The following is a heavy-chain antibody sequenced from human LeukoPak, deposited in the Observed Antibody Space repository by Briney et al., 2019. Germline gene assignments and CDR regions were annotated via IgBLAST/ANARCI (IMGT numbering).Heavy chain of an antibody. CDR3: AKEPMLQWYLDL. J-gene: IGHJ2*01. D-gene: IGHD2-2*01. Sequence: PGRSLRLSCAASGFAFSSYGMHWVRQAPGKGLDWVAVISYEGSNQYYADSVKGRFTISRDNSKNTLYLQMNNLRPEDTAIYYCAKEPMLQWYLDLWGRGTQVTVSS. CDR2: ISYEGSNQ. CDR1: GFAFSSYG. V-gene: IGHV3-30*18.